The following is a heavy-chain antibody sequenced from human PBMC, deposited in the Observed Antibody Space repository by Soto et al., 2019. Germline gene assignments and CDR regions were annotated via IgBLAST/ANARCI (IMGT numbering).Heavy chain of an antibody. J-gene: IGHJ4*02. Sequence: GGSLRLSCTASGFTLSSFWMHWVSQVPGKGLVWVSRINSDGSSTTYADSVKGRFTISRDNAKNTLYLQMNSLRAEDTAVYYCAVAVAGPTAIGYWGQGTLVTVSS. D-gene: IGHD6-19*01. CDR1: GFTLSSFW. CDR2: INSDGSST. CDR3: AVAVAGPTAIGY. V-gene: IGHV3-74*01.